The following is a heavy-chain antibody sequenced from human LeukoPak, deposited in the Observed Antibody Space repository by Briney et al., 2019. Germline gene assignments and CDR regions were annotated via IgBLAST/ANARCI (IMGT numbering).Heavy chain of an antibody. CDR3: ARDYGSGSYPYYFDY. V-gene: IGHV3-7*01. CDR2: IKQDGSEK. CDR1: GFTFSSYW. J-gene: IGHJ4*02. D-gene: IGHD3-10*01. Sequence: GGSLRLSCAASGFTFSSYWMSWVRQAPGKGLGWVANIKQDGSEKYYVDSVKGRFTISRDNAKNSLYLQMNSLRAEDTAVYYCARDYGSGSYPYYFDYWGQGTLVTVSS.